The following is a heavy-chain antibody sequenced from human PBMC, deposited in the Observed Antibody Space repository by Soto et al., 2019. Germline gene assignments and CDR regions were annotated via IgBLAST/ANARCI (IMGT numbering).Heavy chain of an antibody. CDR1: GYSVTSYW. CDR2: IYPGDSDT. J-gene: IGHJ6*02. D-gene: IGHD6-13*01. V-gene: IGHV5-51*01. Sequence: PGESLKISCKGSGYSVTSYWIGWVRQMPGKGLEWMGIIYPGDSDTRYSPSFQGQVTISADKSISTAYLQWSSLKASDTAMYYCARTSAAGKYYYGMDVWGQGTTVTV. CDR3: ARTSAAGKYYYGMDV.